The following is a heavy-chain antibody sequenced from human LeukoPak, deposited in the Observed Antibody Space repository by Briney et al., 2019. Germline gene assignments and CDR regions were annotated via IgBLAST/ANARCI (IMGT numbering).Heavy chain of an antibody. CDR2: LYDTGST. Sequence: PSDTLSLTCNVSGDSVSSCHYYWNWIRQAPGKGLEWIGYLYDTGSTNYNASLKSRVTISRDTSQNQVSLELRSVTAADTAMYYCLRAGSFGDLYHPDYYLDSWGQGTLVTVSS. CDR1: GDSVSSCHYY. D-gene: IGHD3-10*01. CDR3: LRAGSFGDLYHPDYYLDS. J-gene: IGHJ5*01. V-gene: IGHV4-61*01.